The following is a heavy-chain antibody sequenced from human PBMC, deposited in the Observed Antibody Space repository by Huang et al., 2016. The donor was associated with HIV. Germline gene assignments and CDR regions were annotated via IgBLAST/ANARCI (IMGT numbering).Heavy chain of an antibody. CDR1: GGSISTYY. Sequence: QVQLQESGPGLVKHSETLSLTCTVSGGSISTYYWSWIRQSAGKGLEWIGRCYTSGNTNYNPSLRSRVTMSVDTSKNQFSLRLTSVTAADTAVYYCARENEFCGSTNCHHYYYGLDVWGQGTTVTVSS. J-gene: IGHJ6*02. CDR2: CYTSGNT. CDR3: ARENEFCGSTNCHHYYYGLDV. D-gene: IGHD2-2*01. V-gene: IGHV4-4*07.